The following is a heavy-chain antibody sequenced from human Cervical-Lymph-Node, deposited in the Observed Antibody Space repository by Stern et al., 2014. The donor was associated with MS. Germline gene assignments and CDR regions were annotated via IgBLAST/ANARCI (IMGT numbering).Heavy chain of an antibody. V-gene: IGHV1-69*01. D-gene: IGHD6-13*01. CDR1: GGTFSKFP. CDR3: ALSSETSDRWYSLGYDL. Sequence: QVQLVQSGAEVTKPGSSVKVSCKASGGTFSKFPSSWVRQAPGQGLEWLGVIFTCLGTPTYAYEFRGRVTITAYVSTSTVYMELSSLRSDDTAVYYCALSSETSDRWYSLGYDLWGQGTLVTVSS. CDR2: IFTCLGTP. J-gene: IGHJ5*02.